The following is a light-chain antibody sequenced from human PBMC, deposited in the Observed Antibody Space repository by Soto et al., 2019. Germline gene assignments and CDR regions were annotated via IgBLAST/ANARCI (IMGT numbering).Light chain of an antibody. V-gene: IGKV1-5*03. J-gene: IGKJ4*01. Sequence: DIPMTQSPSTLSASVGDRVTITCRASQSISSWLAWYQQKPGKAPNLLIYKASSLESGVPSRFSGSGSGTGFTLTISSLQPXDFXXXXXXXYNSYPLTFGGGTKVEIK. CDR3: XXYNSYPLT. CDR2: KAS. CDR1: QSISSW.